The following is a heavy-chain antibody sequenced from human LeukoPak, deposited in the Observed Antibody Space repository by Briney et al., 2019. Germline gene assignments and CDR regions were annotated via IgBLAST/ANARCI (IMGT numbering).Heavy chain of an antibody. CDR3: TKYDY. Sequence: GALRLSCVASGITFTNALMNWGRQAPGKGLEWVGRIKSKNDGGTTDYADSVKGRFTISRDDSENTLYLQMNSLKAEDIAIYYCTKYDYWGQGALVTVSS. CDR2: IKSKNDGGTT. CDR1: GITFTNAL. V-gene: IGHV3-15*01. J-gene: IGHJ4*02.